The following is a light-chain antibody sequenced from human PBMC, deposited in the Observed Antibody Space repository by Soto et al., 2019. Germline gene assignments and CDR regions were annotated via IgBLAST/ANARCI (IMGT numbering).Light chain of an antibody. CDR3: SSYTSSSTPYV. Sequence: QSVLTQPASVSGSPGQSITISCTGTSSDVGGYNYVSWYQQHPVKAPKLMIYDVTNRPSGVSDRFSGSKSGNTASLTISGLQAADEADYYCSSYTSSSTPYVFGTGTRSPS. J-gene: IGLJ1*01. CDR2: DVT. V-gene: IGLV2-14*01. CDR1: SSDVGGYNY.